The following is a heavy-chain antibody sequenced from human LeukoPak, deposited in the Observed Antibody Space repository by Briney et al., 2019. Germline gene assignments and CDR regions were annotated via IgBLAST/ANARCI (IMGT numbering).Heavy chain of an antibody. Sequence: ASVKVSCKASGYTFTSYYMHWVRQAPGQGLEWMGIINPSGGSTSYAQKFQGRVTITRDTSTSTVYMELSSLRSEDTAVYYCARTTVTKIFDYWGQGTLVTVSS. D-gene: IGHD4-17*01. CDR2: INPSGGST. CDR3: ARTTVTKIFDY. J-gene: IGHJ4*02. V-gene: IGHV1-46*01. CDR1: GYTFTSYY.